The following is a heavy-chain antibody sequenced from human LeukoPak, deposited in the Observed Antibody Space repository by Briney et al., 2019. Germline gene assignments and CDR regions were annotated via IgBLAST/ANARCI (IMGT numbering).Heavy chain of an antibody. V-gene: IGHV3-7*01. D-gene: IGHD1-26*01. CDR3: ARWKMELERNAFDF. CDR2: INQDGSEE. J-gene: IGHJ3*01. Sequence: GGSLRLSCAASGFTFSTYWMSWIRQAPGKEPEWVADINQDGSEEYYLHSVQGRFTVSRDNAQNAVFLQMTYLRADDTAVYYCARWKMELERNAFDFWGQGTVVTVSS. CDR1: GFTFSTYW.